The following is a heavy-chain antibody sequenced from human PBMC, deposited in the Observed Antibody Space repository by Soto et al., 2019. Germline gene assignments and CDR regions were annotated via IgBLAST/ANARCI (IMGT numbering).Heavy chain of an antibody. V-gene: IGHV1-2*04. CDR2: INPNSGDT. Sequence: QVQLVQSGAEVKKPGASVKVSCKASGYTFTGFYMHWVRQAPGQGLECTGWINPNSGDTEYAQNFQGWVTMTRDTSISTAYMELKRLKSDDTAVYYCASGGSTVTREFDYWGQGTLVSVSS. J-gene: IGHJ4*02. CDR1: GYTFTGFY. CDR3: ASGGSTVTREFDY. D-gene: IGHD4-17*01.